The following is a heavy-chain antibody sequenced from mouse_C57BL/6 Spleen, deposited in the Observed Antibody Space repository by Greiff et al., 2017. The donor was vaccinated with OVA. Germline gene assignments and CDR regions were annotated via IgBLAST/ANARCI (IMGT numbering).Heavy chain of an antibody. D-gene: IGHD2-4*01. J-gene: IGHJ3*01. CDR2: IDPNSGGT. Sequence: QVQLQHPGAELVKPGASVKLSCKASGYTFTSYWMHWVKQRPGRGLEWIGRIDPNSGGTKYNEKFKSKATLTVDKPSSTAYMQLSSLTSEDSAVYYCARGKDYDYDGAWFAYWGQGTLVTVSA. V-gene: IGHV1-72*01. CDR3: ARGKDYDYDGAWFAY. CDR1: GYTFTSYW.